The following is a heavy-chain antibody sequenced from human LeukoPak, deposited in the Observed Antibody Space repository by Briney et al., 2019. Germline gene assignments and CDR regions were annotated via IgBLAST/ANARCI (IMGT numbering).Heavy chain of an antibody. Sequence: GGSLRLSCAASGFTFSSYAMSWVRQAPGKGLEWVAVISYDGSNKYYADSVKGRFTISRDNSKNTLSLQMNSLRAEDTAVYYCARDRSNPTVTTWAWAPFDPWGQGTLVTVSS. CDR2: ISYDGSNK. CDR3: ARDRSNPTVTTWAWAPFDP. V-gene: IGHV3-30*03. D-gene: IGHD4-17*01. J-gene: IGHJ5*02. CDR1: GFTFSSYA.